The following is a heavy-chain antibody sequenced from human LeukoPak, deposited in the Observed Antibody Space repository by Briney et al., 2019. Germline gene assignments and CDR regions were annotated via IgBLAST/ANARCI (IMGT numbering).Heavy chain of an antibody. CDR3: ARGPPNWGYDY. CDR2: MSPNSGDT. CDR1: GYTFTSYD. J-gene: IGHJ4*02. D-gene: IGHD7-27*01. V-gene: IGHV1-8*01. Sequence: ASVKVSCKASGYTFTSYDFNWVRQATGQRPEWMGWMSPNSGDTGYAQKFHDRVTMTRNTSISTAYMELSSLRSDDTAVYYCARGPPNWGYDYWGPGTLVTVSS.